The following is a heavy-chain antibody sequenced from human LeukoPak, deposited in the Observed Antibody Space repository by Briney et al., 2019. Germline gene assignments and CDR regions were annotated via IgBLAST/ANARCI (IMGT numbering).Heavy chain of an antibody. CDR1: GGSISSYY. J-gene: IGHJ4*02. CDR2: IYYSGST. V-gene: IGHV4-59*01. D-gene: IGHD6-19*01. Sequence: SETLSLTCTVSGGSISSYYWSWIRQPPWKGLEWIGYIYYSGSTNYNPSLKSRVTISVDTSKNQFSLKLSSVTAADTAVYYCCGSGWFAGPFGYWGQGALVTVSS. CDR3: CGSGWFAGPFGY.